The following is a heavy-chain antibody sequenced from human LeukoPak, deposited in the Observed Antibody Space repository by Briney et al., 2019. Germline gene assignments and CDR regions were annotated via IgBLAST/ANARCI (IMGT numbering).Heavy chain of an antibody. V-gene: IGHV4-34*01. CDR1: GGSFSGYY. J-gene: IGHJ5*02. Sequence: PSETLSLTCAVYGGSFSGYYWSWIRLPPGKGLEWIGEINHSGSTNYNPSLKSRVTISVDTSKNQFSLKLSSVTAADTAVYYCARGPVVVVVAALPSMSLGWFDPWGQGTLVTVSS. CDR3: ARGPVVVVVAALPSMSLGWFDP. D-gene: IGHD2-15*01. CDR2: INHSGST.